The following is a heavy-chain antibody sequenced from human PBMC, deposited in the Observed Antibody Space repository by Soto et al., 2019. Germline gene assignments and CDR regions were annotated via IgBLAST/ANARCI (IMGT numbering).Heavy chain of an antibody. CDR1: GLTSNTYV. CDR3: AKGLALMADD. Sequence: GSLRLPCIHSGLTSNTYVMYWVRQAPGKGLEWVARILYDGSKEYYADPVKGRFTISRDNSKNTLYLQMDRLRVEDTAVYFCAKGLALMADDWGRGTPVTVSS. J-gene: IGHJ4*01. CDR2: ILYDGSKE. D-gene: IGHD2-21*01. V-gene: IGHV3-30*18.